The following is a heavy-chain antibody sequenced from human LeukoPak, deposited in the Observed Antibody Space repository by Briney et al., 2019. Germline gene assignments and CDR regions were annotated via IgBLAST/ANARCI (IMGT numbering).Heavy chain of an antibody. CDR3: ARLYYYDAGGYRNP. Sequence: SETLSLTCTVSGDSITSSTYYWGWIRQPPGKGLGWIGSIYYTGSTYYNPSLKSRVTISVDTSKNQFSLKLRSVTAADTAVYYCARLYYYDAGGYRNPWGQGTLVTVSS. CDR1: GDSITSSTYY. V-gene: IGHV4-39*01. D-gene: IGHD3-22*01. CDR2: IYYTGST. J-gene: IGHJ5*02.